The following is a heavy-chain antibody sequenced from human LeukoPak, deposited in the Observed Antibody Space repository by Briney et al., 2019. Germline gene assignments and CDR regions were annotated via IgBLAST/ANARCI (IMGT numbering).Heavy chain of an antibody. D-gene: IGHD3-16*01. CDR3: ARGTVMEVYYGMDV. CDR1: GGSISSYY. V-gene: IGHV4-59*01. J-gene: IGHJ6*02. Sequence: AETLSLTCTVSGGSISSYYWSWVRQPPGKGLEWIGYIYYSGSTNYNASLKSRVTISVDTSKNQFSLTLSSVTAADTAVYYCARGTVMEVYYGMDVWGQGTTVTVSS. CDR2: IYYSGST.